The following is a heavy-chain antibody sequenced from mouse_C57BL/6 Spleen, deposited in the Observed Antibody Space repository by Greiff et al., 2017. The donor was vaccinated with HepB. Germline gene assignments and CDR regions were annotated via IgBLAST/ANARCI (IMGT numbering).Heavy chain of an antibody. CDR2: IRNKANGYTT. V-gene: IGHV7-3*01. D-gene: IGHD3-2*02. Sequence: EVQGVESGGGLVQPGGSLSLSCAASGFTFTDYYMSWVRQPPGKALEWLGFIRNKANGYTTEYSASVKGRFTISRDNSQSILYLQMNALRAEDSATYYCARSGSSGYVWFAYWGQGTLVTVSA. CDR1: GFTFTDYY. J-gene: IGHJ3*01. CDR3: ARSGSSGYVWFAY.